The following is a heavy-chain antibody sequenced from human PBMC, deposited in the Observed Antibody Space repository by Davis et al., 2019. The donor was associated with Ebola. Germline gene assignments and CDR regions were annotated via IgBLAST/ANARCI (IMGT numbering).Heavy chain of an antibody. Sequence: PSETLSLTCAVYGGSFSGYYWSWIRQPPGKGLEWIGEINHSVSTNYNPSLKSRVTISVDTSKNQFSLRLRSVTAADTAVYYCARQHGVGYWFGGGGNLAFDYWGQGTLVTVSS. CDR3: ARQHGVGYWFGGGGNLAFDY. CDR1: GGSFSGYY. CDR2: INHSVST. V-gene: IGHV4-34*01. D-gene: IGHD4-23*01. J-gene: IGHJ4*02.